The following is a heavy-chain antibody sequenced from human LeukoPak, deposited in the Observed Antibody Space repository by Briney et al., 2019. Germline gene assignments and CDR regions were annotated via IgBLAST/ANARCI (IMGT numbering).Heavy chain of an antibody. J-gene: IGHJ5*02. D-gene: IGHD3-10*01. CDR2: IYHGGST. CDR1: DYSIISDYY. Sequence: SETLSLTCGVSDYSIISDYYWGWIRQPPGKGLEWIGSIYHGGSTYYNPSLKSRVTISVDTSKNQFSLKLTSVTAADTAVYYCAREGTSGTNWFDPWGQGTLVTVSS. CDR3: AREGTSGTNWFDP. V-gene: IGHV4-38-2*02.